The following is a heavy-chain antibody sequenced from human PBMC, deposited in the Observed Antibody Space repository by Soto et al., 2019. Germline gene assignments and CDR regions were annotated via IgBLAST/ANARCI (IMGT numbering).Heavy chain of an antibody. V-gene: IGHV1-46*01. CDR1: GYTFTSYY. CDR3: ARGATMAYYGYSRYYGMDV. CDR2: INPSGGST. Sequence: GASVKVSCKASGYTFTSYYMHWVRQAPGQGLEWMGIINPSGGSTSYAQKFQGRVTMTRDTSTSTVYMELSSLRSEDTAVYYCARGATMAYYGYSRYYGMDVWGQGTTVTVSS. J-gene: IGHJ6*02. D-gene: IGHD3-10*01.